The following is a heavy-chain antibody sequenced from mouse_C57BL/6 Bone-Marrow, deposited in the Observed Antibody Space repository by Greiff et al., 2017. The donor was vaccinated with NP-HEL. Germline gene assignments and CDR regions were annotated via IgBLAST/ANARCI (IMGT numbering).Heavy chain of an antibody. V-gene: IGHV1-74*01. CDR3: RSYWYFDV. CDR1: GYTFTSYW. J-gene: IGHJ1*03. CDR2: INPSDSAT. Sequence: VQLQQPGAELVKPGASVKVSCKASGYTFTSYWMHWVKQRPGQGLEWIGRINPSDSATNYNQKFKGKATLTVDKSSSSAYMQLSSLTSEDSAVYYCRSYWYFDVWGTGTTVTVSS.